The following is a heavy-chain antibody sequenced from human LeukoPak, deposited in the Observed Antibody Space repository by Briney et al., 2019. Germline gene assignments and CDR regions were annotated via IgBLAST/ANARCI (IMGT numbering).Heavy chain of an antibody. J-gene: IGHJ6*03. D-gene: IGHD1-1*01. CDR2: ISAYNGNT. Sequence: ASVKVSCKASGYTFTSYGISWVRQAPGQGLEWMGWISAYNGNTNYAQKLQGRVTMTTDTSTSTAYMELRSLRSDDTAVYSCARAARPGGRQPYYYYYMDVWGKGTTVTVSS. CDR3: ARAARPGGRQPYYYYYMDV. CDR1: GYTFTSYG. V-gene: IGHV1-18*01.